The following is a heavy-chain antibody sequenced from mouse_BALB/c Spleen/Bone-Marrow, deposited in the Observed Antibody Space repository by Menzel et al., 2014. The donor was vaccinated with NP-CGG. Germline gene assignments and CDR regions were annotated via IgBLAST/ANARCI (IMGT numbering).Heavy chain of an antibody. J-gene: IGHJ2*01. CDR2: IVPANGNT. CDR3: ASYDYGYYFDY. Sequence: VQLKESGAELVKPGASVKLSCTTSGFNIKDTYMHWVKLRPEQGLEWIGRIVPANGNTKYAPKFQGKATITADTSSNTAYLQLSSLTSEDTAVYFCASYDYGYYFDYWGQGTTLTVSP. V-gene: IGHV14-3*02. CDR1: GFNIKDTY. D-gene: IGHD2-4*01.